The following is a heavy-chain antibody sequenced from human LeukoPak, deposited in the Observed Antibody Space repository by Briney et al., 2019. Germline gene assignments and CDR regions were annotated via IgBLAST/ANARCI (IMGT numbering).Heavy chain of an antibody. V-gene: IGHV3-74*01. CDR3: ARDLALYSGSYSAYDY. CDR1: GYTFSSYW. J-gene: IGHJ4*02. D-gene: IGHD1-26*01. Sequence: GGSLRLSCAASGYTFSSYWMHWVRQAPGKGLVWVSGINSDGSSTSYAASVKGRFTISRDNAKNTLYLQMKSLRAEDTAVYYCARDLALYSGSYSAYDYWGQGTLVTVSS. CDR2: INSDGSST.